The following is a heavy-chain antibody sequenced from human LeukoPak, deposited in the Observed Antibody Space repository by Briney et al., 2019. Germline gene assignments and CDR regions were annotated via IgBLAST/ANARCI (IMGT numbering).Heavy chain of an antibody. CDR2: IYNSGGT. Sequence: SETLSLTCTVSGASISIYYWSWVRQPPGKGLEWIGYIYNSGGTNYNPSLRSRATISADTSKNQFSLKLSSVTAADTAVYYCVRDRELNYWGQGTLVTVYS. CDR3: VRDRELNY. CDR1: GASISIYY. D-gene: IGHD1-26*01. V-gene: IGHV4-59*01. J-gene: IGHJ4*02.